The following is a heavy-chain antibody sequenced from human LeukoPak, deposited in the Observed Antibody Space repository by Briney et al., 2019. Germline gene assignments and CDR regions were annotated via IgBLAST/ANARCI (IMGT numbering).Heavy chain of an antibody. CDR2: ISSSSSYI. D-gene: IGHD4-11*01. V-gene: IGHV3-21*01. J-gene: IGHJ4*02. CDR3: AKAVTTVTTIFDY. CDR1: GFTFSSYS. Sequence: PGGSLRLSCAASGFTFSSYSMNWVRQAPGKGLEWVSSISSSSSYIYYADSVKGRFTISRDNAKNSLYLQMNSLRAEDTAVYYCAKAVTTVTTIFDYWGQGTLVTVSS.